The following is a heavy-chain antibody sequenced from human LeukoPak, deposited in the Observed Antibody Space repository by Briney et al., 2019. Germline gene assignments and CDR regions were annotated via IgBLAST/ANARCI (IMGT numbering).Heavy chain of an antibody. CDR2: IIPIFGTA. D-gene: IGHD6-19*01. J-gene: IGHJ4*02. Sequence: SVKVSCKASGGTFSSYAISWVRQAPGQGLEWMGGIIPIFGTANYAQKFQGRVTITADESTSTAYMELSSLGSEDTAVYYCARHRGIAVEFDYWGQGTLVTVSS. CDR1: GGTFSSYA. V-gene: IGHV1-69*01. CDR3: ARHRGIAVEFDY.